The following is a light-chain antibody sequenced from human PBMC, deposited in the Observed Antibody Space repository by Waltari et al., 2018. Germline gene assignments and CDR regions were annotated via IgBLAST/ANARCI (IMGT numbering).Light chain of an antibody. CDR3: QTWGAGFQI. CDR1: SGHSSYSSYS. Sequence: QLVLTQSPSASASLGASVKLTCTLSSGHSSYSSYSIAWHQQQPGKGPRFLMKLNSDGSHKRGDGIPDRFSGSSSGAERYLTISSLQSADEADYYCQTWGAGFQIFGRGTKLAVL. J-gene: IGLJ2*01. V-gene: IGLV4-69*01. CDR2: LNSDGSH.